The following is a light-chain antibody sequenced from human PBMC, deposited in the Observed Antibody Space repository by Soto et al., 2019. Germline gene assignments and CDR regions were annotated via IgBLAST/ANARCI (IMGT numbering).Light chain of an antibody. J-gene: IGKJ1*01. CDR2: KAS. CDR1: QSISSW. V-gene: IGKV1-5*03. CDR3: QHYTSYSEA. Sequence: DIQMTQSPSTLSASVGDRVTITCRASQSISSWLAWYQQKSGKAPNLLIYKASTLKSGVPSRFSGSGSGTEFTLTISSLQPDDFATYYCQHYTSYSEAFGQGTKVDI.